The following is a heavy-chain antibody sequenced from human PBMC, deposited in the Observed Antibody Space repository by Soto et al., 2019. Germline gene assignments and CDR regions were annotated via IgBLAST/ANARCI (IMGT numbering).Heavy chain of an antibody. J-gene: IGHJ4*02. Sequence: QVQVVQSGAEVKKPGASVKVSCKASGYTFTSYAMHWVRQAPGQRLEWMGWINAANGNTKYSEKIQGRVTITRDTSATTVYMELSSLSSEDTAVYYCARNGVGTYRFDYWGQGTLVTVSS. D-gene: IGHD1-1*01. CDR2: INAANGNT. CDR3: ARNGVGTYRFDY. CDR1: GYTFTSYA. V-gene: IGHV1-3*01.